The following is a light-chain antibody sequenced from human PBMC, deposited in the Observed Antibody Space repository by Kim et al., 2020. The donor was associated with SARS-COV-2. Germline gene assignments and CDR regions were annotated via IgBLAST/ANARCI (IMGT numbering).Light chain of an antibody. V-gene: IGKV4-1*01. CDR1: QSVFYSTDNKNS. CDR2: WAS. J-gene: IGKJ4*01. CDR3: QQYVRYAT. Sequence: RATINCKSSQSVFYSTDNKNSLAWYQQKPGQPPKLLIYWASTRESGVPDRVSGSGSGTDFTLTISSLQAEDVAVYYCQQYVRYATFGGGTKVDIK.